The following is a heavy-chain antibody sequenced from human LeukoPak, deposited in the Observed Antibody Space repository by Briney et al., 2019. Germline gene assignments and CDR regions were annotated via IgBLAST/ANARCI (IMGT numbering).Heavy chain of an antibody. D-gene: IGHD1-1*01. CDR1: GGSISSYY. CDR2: IYYSGST. Sequence: SETLSLTCTVSGGSISSYYWSWIRQPPGKGLEWIGYIYYSGSTNYNPSLKSRVTISVDTSKNQFSLKLSSVTAADTAVYYCARGYEVYYFDYWGQGTLVTVSS. J-gene: IGHJ4*02. V-gene: IGHV4-59*01. CDR3: ARGYEVYYFDY.